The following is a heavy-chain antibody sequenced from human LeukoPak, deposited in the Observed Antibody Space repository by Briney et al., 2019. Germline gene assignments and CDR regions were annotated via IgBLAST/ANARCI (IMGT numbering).Heavy chain of an antibody. CDR2: ISGSGGSA. CDR3: AKVTAFLWFGD. V-gene: IGHV3-23*01. D-gene: IGHD3-10*01. CDR1: GFTFSSYA. Sequence: GGSLRLSCAASGFTFSSYAMSWVRQAPGKGLEWVSAISGSGGSAYYADSVKGRFTISRDNSKNTLYLQMNSLRAEDTAVYYCAKVTAFLWFGDWGQGTLVTVSS. J-gene: IGHJ4*02.